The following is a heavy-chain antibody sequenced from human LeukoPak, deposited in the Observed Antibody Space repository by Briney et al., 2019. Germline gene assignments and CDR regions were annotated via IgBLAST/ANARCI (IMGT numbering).Heavy chain of an antibody. J-gene: IGHJ4*02. CDR3: ARDASAPRSGGVR. CDR2: IYTSGST. V-gene: IGHV4-61*02. CDR1: GGSISSGSYY. Sequence: PSETLSLTCTVSGGSISSGSYYWSWIRQPAGKGLEWIGRIYTSGSTNYNPSLKRRVTISVDTSKNQFSLKLSSVTAADTAVYYCARDASAPRSGGVRWGQGTLVTVSS. D-gene: IGHD3-16*01.